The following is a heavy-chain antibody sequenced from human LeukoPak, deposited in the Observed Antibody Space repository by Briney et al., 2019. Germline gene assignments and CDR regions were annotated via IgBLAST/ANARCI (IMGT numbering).Heavy chain of an antibody. CDR3: AREYTSSWFVFSFDY. Sequence: SETLSLTCTVSGGSISSYYWKWVRQPDGKGREWVGRIYISGFDSNNTSLKRGVSISIDTSKHQFSLKLSSLTAAYTAVYYCAREYTSSWFVFSFDYWGQGTLVTVSS. CDR1: GGSISSYY. V-gene: IGHV4-4*07. J-gene: IGHJ4*02. CDR2: IYISGFD. D-gene: IGHD6-13*01.